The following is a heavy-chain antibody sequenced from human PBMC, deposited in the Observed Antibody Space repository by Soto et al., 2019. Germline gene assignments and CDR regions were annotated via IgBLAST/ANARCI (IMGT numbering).Heavy chain of an antibody. Sequence: SETLSLTCTVSGDSISSGDYYWSWIRQPPGKGLEWIGCIYYSGNTYYNPSLKRRFSISVNTSKNQFSLQLSSVTVADTAVYYCARDFKRYSSPPDPLEYWGLGTLVTVSS. CDR1: GDSISSGDYY. CDR3: ARDFKRYSSPPDPLEY. V-gene: IGHV4-30-4*01. CDR2: IYYSGNT. J-gene: IGHJ4*02. D-gene: IGHD6-13*01.